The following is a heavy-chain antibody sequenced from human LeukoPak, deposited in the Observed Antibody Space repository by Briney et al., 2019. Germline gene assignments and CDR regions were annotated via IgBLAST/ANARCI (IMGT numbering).Heavy chain of an antibody. CDR1: GGSISSYY. Sequence: PSETLSLTCTVSGGSISSYYWSWIRQPPGKGLERIGYIYYSGSTNYNPSLKSRVTISVDTSKNQFSLKLSSVTAADTAVYYCARAAGRKSSSGYFDYWGQGTLVTVSS. CDR2: IYYSGST. CDR3: ARAAGRKSSSGYFDY. V-gene: IGHV4-59*01. J-gene: IGHJ4*02. D-gene: IGHD6-19*01.